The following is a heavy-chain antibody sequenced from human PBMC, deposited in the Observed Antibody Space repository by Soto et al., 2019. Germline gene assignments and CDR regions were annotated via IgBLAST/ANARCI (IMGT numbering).Heavy chain of an antibody. V-gene: IGHV3-9*01. D-gene: IGHD3-16*02. CDR1: GFTFDDYA. CDR3: AKDIGDGGVIERPDY. CDR2: ISWNSGSI. J-gene: IGHJ4*02. Sequence: EVQLVESGGGLVQPGRSLRLSCAASGFTFDDYAMHWVRQAPGKGLEWVSGISWNSGSIGYADSVKGRFTISRDNAKNSLYLQMNSLRAEDTALYYCAKDIGDGGVIERPDYWGQGTLVTVSS.